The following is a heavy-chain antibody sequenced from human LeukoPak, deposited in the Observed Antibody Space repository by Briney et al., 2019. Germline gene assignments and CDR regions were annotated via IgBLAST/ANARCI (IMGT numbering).Heavy chain of an antibody. D-gene: IGHD6-6*01. CDR1: GGSFSGYY. J-gene: IGHJ6*03. Sequence: KPSETLSLTCAVYGGSFSGYYWSWIRQPAGKGLEWIGRIYTSGSTNYNPSLKSRVTMSVDTSKNQFSLKLSSVTAADTAVYYCARVRNGRVSYYYYYYMDVWGKGTTVTVSS. CDR3: ARVRNGRVSYYYYYYMDV. V-gene: IGHV4-59*10. CDR2: IYTSGST.